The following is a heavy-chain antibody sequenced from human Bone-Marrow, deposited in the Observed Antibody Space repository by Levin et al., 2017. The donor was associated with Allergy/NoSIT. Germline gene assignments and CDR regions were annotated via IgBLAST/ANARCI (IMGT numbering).Heavy chain of an antibody. V-gene: IGHV3-21*01. D-gene: IGHD3-10*01. CDR2: ISSSSSYI. J-gene: IGHJ5*02. CDR3: AREPGPSGTSGWFDP. Sequence: GGSLRLSCAASGFTFSSYSMNWVRQAPGKGLEWVSSISSSSSYIYYADSVKGRFTISRDNAKNSLYLQMNSLRAEDTAVYYCAREPGPSGTSGWFDPWGQGTLVTVSS. CDR1: GFTFSSYS.